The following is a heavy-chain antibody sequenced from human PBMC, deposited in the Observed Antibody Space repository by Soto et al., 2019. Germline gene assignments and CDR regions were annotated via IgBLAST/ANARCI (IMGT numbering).Heavy chain of an antibody. Sequence: SETLSLTCTVSGGSISSSSYYWGWIRQPPGKGLEWIGSIYYSGSTYYNPSLKSRVTISVDTSKNQFSLKLSSVTAADTAVYYCARLLRDGYNYKGNWFDPWGQRTLVTVSS. CDR2: IYYSGST. D-gene: IGHD5-12*01. J-gene: IGHJ5*02. CDR3: ARLLRDGYNYKGNWFDP. CDR1: GGSISSSSYY. V-gene: IGHV4-39*01.